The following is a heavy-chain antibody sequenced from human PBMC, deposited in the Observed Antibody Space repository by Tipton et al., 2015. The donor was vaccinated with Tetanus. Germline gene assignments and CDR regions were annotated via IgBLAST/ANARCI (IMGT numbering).Heavy chain of an antibody. CDR2: IHHSGLA. CDR1: GGSLRSGDHY. D-gene: IGHD4-11*01. V-gene: IGHV4-30-4*08. Sequence: TLSLTCSVSGGSLRSGDHYWGWIRQPPGKGLEWIAFIHHSGLAFSKPSLKSRVSISIDTSQNQFSLRLTSVTAADTAVYFCARNVYTVTNDAFDIWGHGTLVNVSS. CDR3: ARNVYTVTNDAFDI. J-gene: IGHJ3*02.